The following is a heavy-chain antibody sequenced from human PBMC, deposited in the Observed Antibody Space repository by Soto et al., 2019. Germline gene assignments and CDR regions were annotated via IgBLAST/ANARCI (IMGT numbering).Heavy chain of an antibody. Sequence: QVQQVESGGGVVQPGRSLRLSCVVSGITFSDYAMHWVRQAPGKGLEWVAVISFDGGHKYYSESVKGRFTISRDDSKNTLFLQMSSLRPEDTAVYYCARFSQLWLADDYWGQGTLVTVSS. CDR3: ARFSQLWLADDY. CDR2: ISFDGGHK. J-gene: IGHJ4*02. V-gene: IGHV3-30-3*01. D-gene: IGHD5-18*01. CDR1: GITFSDYA.